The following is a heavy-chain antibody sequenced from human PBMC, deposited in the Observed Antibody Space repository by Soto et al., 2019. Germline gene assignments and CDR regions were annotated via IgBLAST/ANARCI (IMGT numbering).Heavy chain of an antibody. CDR3: ARSEATIPRIDY. Sequence: PSETLSLTCAVSGVSLSNPNWWAWVRQAPGKGLEWIGEIDHSGSTNYNPSLNSRVTISLDRSKNQFSLKLSSVTAADTAMYYCARSEATIPRIDYWGQGTLVTVSS. CDR2: IDHSGST. J-gene: IGHJ4*02. V-gene: IGHV4-4*02. CDR1: GVSLSNPNW. D-gene: IGHD5-12*01.